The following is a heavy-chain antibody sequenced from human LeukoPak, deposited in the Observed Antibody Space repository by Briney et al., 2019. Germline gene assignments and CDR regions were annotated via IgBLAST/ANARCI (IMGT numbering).Heavy chain of an antibody. CDR1: GGSISSHY. Sequence: PSETLSLTCTVSGGSISSHYWSWIRQPPGKGLEWIGYIYYSGSTNYNPSLKSRVTISVDTSKNQFSLKLSSVTAADTAVYYCASDQGDSSGYWNYFDYWGQGTLVTVSS. CDR3: ASDQGDSSGYWNYFDY. D-gene: IGHD3-22*01. CDR2: IYYSGST. J-gene: IGHJ4*02. V-gene: IGHV4-59*11.